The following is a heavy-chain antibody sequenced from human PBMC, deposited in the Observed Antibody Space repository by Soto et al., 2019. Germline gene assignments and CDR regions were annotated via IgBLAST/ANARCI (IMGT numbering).Heavy chain of an antibody. CDR2: IKQDGSEK. CDR1: GFTFSSYW. V-gene: IGHV3-7*01. J-gene: IGHJ6*02. D-gene: IGHD6-13*01. Sequence: GGSLRLSCAASGFTFSSYWMSWVRQAPGKGLEWVANIKQDGSEKYYVDSVKGRFTISRDNAKNSLYLQMNSLRAEDTAVYYCARGHSSSRIYYYYGMDVWGQGTTVTVSS. CDR3: ARGHSSSRIYYYYGMDV.